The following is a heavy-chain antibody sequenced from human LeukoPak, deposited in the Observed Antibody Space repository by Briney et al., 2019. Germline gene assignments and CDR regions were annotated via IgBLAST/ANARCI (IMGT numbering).Heavy chain of an antibody. CDR2: IYHSGST. V-gene: IGHV4-38-2*02. Sequence: SETLSLTCTVSGYSISSGYYWGWIRQPPGKGLEWIGEIYHSGSTNYNPSLKSRVTISVDKSKNQFSLKLSSVTAADTAVYYCARRIRITIFGVVQRRPYYYYMDVWGKGTTVTVSS. D-gene: IGHD3-3*01. CDR3: ARRIRITIFGVVQRRPYYYYMDV. J-gene: IGHJ6*03. CDR1: GYSISSGYY.